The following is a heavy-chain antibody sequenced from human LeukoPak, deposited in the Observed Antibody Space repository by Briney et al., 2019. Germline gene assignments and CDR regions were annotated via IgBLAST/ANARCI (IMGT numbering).Heavy chain of an antibody. CDR2: IYHSGST. D-gene: IGHD4-17*01. J-gene: IGHJ4*02. CDR3: AGGPVAVTHRFDY. V-gene: IGHV4-38-2*01. CDR1: GYSISRGYN. Sequence: SETLSLTCAVSGYSISRGYNWAWIRQPPGKGREWIGSIYHSGSTYYNPSLKSRVTISVDTSKNQFSLKLSSVTAADTAVYYCAGGPVAVTHRFDYWGQGTLVTVSS.